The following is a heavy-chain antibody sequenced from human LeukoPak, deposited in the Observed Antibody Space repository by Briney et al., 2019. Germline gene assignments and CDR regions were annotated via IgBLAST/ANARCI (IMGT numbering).Heavy chain of an antibody. CDR1: GFTVSSNS. V-gene: IGHV3-53*01. Sequence: SGGSLRLSCTVSGFTVSSNSMSWVRQAPGKGLEWVSFIYSGAPHYPDPLKGRFTISRDNSKNTLYLKMNSLRAEDTAVYYCARRAGAYSHPYDYWGQGTLVTVSS. D-gene: IGHD4/OR15-4a*01. CDR3: ARRAGAYSHPYDY. J-gene: IGHJ4*02. CDR2: IYSGAP.